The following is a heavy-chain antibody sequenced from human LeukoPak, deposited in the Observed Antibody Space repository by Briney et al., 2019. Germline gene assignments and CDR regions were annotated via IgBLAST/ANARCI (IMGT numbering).Heavy chain of an antibody. CDR1: GFSFSTFT. V-gene: IGHV3-21*01. Sequence: SGGSLRLSCAASGFSFSTFTMNWVRQAPGKGLEWVSSITSSGTNIYYTDPLKGRFPISRDNAKTSLHLQLNSLRAEDTDVYYCARDLDYFDYWGQGTLVTVSS. J-gene: IGHJ4*02. CDR3: ARDLDYFDY. CDR2: ITSSGTNI.